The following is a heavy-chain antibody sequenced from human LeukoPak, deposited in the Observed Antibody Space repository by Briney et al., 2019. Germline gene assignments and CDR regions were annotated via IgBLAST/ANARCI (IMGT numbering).Heavy chain of an antibody. D-gene: IGHD4-17*01. Sequence: GRSLRLSCAASGFTFSSYGMHWVRQAPGKGLEWVAVIWYDGSNKYYADSVQGRFTISRDNSKNMLYLQMNSLRAEDTAVYYCARGGDLGAFDIWVQGTMVTVSS. J-gene: IGHJ3*02. V-gene: IGHV3-33*01. CDR3: ARGGDLGAFDI. CDR1: GFTFSSYG. CDR2: IWYDGSNK.